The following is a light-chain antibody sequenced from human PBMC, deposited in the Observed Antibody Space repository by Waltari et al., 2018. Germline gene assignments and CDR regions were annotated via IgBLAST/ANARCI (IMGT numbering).Light chain of an antibody. V-gene: IGLV3-25*03. CDR1: ALPKQL. CDR3: QSADSSGTYV. CDR2: NDS. Sequence: SYELTQPPSVSASTGQTARSTSSGDALPKQLACRYQQKPGQAPVLVICNDSERPSGIPERFSGSSSGTTVTLTISGVQAEDEADYYCQSADSSGTYVFGTGTKVTVL. J-gene: IGLJ1*01.